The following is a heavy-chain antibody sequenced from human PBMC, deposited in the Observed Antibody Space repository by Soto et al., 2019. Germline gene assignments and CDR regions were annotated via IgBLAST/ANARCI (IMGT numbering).Heavy chain of an antibody. CDR1: GYSLTSYH. Sequence: ASVNVSCKPSGYSLTSYHINLVRESPGQGLECMGWMNPNNADTGYAQKFQGRVTLTRSSSITTAYRESSSLKSEDTATYYGARGGKGRPLVYYYAMAVWGKGTTVTSPQ. CDR2: MNPNNADT. V-gene: IGHV1-8*01. CDR3: ARGGKGRPLVYYYAMAV. J-gene: IGHJ6*04. D-gene: IGHD2-8*02.